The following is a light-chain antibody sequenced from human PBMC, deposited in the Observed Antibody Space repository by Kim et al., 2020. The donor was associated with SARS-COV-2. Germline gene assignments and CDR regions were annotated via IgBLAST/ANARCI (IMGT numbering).Light chain of an antibody. CDR2: DAS. CDR1: QSISNL. CDR3: QQYNSYPWT. Sequence: GDRVTITCRDSQSISNLLAWDQQKPGKAPKLLIYDASSVQSGVPSRFSGSGSGTEFTLTISSLQPDDFATYYCQQYNSYPWTFGLGTKVDIK. J-gene: IGKJ1*01. V-gene: IGKV1-5*01.